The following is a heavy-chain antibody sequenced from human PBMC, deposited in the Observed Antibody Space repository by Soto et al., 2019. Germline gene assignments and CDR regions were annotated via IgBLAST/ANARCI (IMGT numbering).Heavy chain of an antibody. D-gene: IGHD1-1*01. CDR3: ARSTTTGTAFAP. Sequence: SXKVSYKASGYTXNGYYRHLVRQAPGQGLEWMGWINPNSGGTNYAQKFQGWVTMTRDTSISTAYMEMRRLRSDDKAVYYCARSTTTGTAFAPWGQGTLATVS. CDR1: GYTXNGYY. J-gene: IGHJ5*02. CDR2: INPNSGGT. V-gene: IGHV1-2*04.